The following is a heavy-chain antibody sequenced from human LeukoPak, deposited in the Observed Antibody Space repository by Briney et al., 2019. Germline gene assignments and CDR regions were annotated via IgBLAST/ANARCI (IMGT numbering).Heavy chain of an antibody. CDR1: GGSMKRSD. CDR3: ARDSSPDALPYMDA. J-gene: IGHJ6*03. CDR2: IDDSGST. D-gene: IGHD6-6*01. V-gene: IGHV4-59*01. Sequence: PSETLSLTCLVSGGSMKRSDWTWVRQAPGMGLQWVGNIDDSGSTNYSPDLENRVTISLGTSEKQFSLRVTTGTAPDRGLYFCARDSSPDALPYMDAWGKGTTVTVFS.